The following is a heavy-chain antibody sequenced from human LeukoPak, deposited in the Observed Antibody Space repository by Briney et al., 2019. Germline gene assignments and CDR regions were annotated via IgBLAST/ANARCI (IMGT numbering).Heavy chain of an antibody. CDR2: ISGSGGST. CDR3: AKENLYDYVWGSYRYFDY. V-gene: IGHV3-23*01. Sequence: GGSLRLSCAASGFTFSSYSMNWVRQAPGKGLEWVSAISGSGGSTYYADSVKGRFTISRDNSKNTLYLQMNSLRAEDTAVYYCAKENLYDYVWGSYRYFDYWGQGTLVTVSS. D-gene: IGHD3-16*02. CDR1: GFTFSSYS. J-gene: IGHJ4*02.